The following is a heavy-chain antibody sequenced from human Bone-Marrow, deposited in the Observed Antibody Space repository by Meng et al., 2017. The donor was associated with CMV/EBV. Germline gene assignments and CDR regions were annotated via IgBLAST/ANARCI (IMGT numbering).Heavy chain of an antibody. D-gene: IGHD1-26*01. CDR2: IYPNSGGT. J-gene: IGHJ5*02. V-gene: IGHV1-2*02. CDR3: ARDPDGSNWFDP. CDR1: GYTFTDHY. Sequence: ASVKVSCKASGYTFTDHYFHWVRQAPGQGLEWMGWIYPNSGGTHYAQKFQGRLTVTTDTSISTGYMELSSLGSDDTAVYYCARDPDGSNWFDPWGQGTLVTVSS.